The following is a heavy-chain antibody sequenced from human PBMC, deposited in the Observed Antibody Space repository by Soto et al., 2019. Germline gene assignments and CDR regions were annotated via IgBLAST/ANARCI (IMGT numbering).Heavy chain of an antibody. V-gene: IGHV3-23*01. J-gene: IGHJ4*02. CDR1: GFTFRNHD. D-gene: IGHD1-1*01. CDR3: VKDPNWEWGY. Sequence: GGSLRLSCVASGFTFRNHDMNWVRQPPGKGLEYVANINGPATSTSYADAVKGRFTISRDNSKDTLYLELNSLGVEDTAVDYCVKDPNWEWGYWGQGTLVTVSS. CDR2: INGPATST.